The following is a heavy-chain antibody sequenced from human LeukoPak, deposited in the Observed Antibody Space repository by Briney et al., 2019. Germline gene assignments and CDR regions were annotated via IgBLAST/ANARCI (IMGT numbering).Heavy chain of an antibody. CDR1: GYIFTGYY. Sequence: GASVKVSCKASGYIFTGYYMHWVRQAPGQGLEWMGWINPNSGGTNYAQKFQGRVTMTRDTSISTAYMELSRLRSDDTAVYYCARDWGSMATIMWVTDAFDIWGQGTMVTVSS. CDR3: ARDWGSMATIMWVTDAFDI. CDR2: INPNSGGT. J-gene: IGHJ3*02. D-gene: IGHD5-24*01. V-gene: IGHV1-2*02.